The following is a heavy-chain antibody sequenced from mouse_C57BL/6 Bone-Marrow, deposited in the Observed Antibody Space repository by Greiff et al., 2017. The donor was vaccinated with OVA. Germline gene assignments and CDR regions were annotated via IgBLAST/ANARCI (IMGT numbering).Heavy chain of an antibody. D-gene: IGHD6-2*01. J-gene: IGHJ4*01. V-gene: IGHV14-4*01. CDR1: GFNIKDDY. Sequence: EVKLMESGAELVRPGASVKLSCTASGFNIKDDYMHWVKQRPEQGLEWIGWIDPENGYTEYASKFQGKATITADTSSNTAYLQLSSLTSEDTAVYYCTTRSLYAMDYWGQGTSVTVSS. CDR2: IDPENGYT. CDR3: TTRSLYAMDY.